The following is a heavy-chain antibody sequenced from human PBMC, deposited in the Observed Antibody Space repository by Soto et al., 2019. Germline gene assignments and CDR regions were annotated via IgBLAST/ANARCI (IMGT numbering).Heavy chain of an antibody. V-gene: IGHV4-4*02. CDR2: IYHSAST. D-gene: IGHD3-22*01. J-gene: IGHJ5*02. CDR3: ARVPHYYDSSGFDP. Sequence: SETLSLTSAVSGGSISSSNWWSWVRQPPGKGLEWIGEIYHSASTNYNPSLKSRVIISVDKSKNQFSLKVSSVTAADTAVYYCARVPHYYDSSGFDPWGQGTLVTVSS. CDR1: GGSISSSNW.